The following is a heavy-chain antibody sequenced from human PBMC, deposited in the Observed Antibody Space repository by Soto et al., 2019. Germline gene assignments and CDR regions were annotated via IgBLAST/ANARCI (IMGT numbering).Heavy chain of an antibody. D-gene: IGHD2-15*01. J-gene: IGHJ6*03. CDR2: ISTTSSDI. V-gene: IGHV3-21*01. CDR1: GFTFSDYT. CDR3: TRDGSTAHKSLYFYYYMDV. Sequence: EEQLVESGGGLIKPGGSLRLSCVVSGFTFSDYTLNWVRQAPGRGLEWVSSISTTSSDIYYADSVKGRFTISRDNAKTSLYLQMDSLTAADTAVYYCTRDGSTAHKSLYFYYYMDVWGKGTTVTVSS.